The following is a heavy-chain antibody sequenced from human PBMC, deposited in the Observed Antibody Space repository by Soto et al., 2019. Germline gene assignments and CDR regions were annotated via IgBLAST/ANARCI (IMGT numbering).Heavy chain of an antibody. CDR1: GGSFSGYY. CDR2: INHSGST. Sequence: SETLSLTCAVYGGSFSGYYWSWIRQPPGKGLEWIGEINHSGSTNYNPSLKSRVTISVDTSKNQFSLKLSSVTAADTAVYYCARGNGYSSSWSRDAFDIWGQGTMVTVSS. V-gene: IGHV4-34*01. J-gene: IGHJ3*02. CDR3: ARGNGYSSSWSRDAFDI. D-gene: IGHD6-13*01.